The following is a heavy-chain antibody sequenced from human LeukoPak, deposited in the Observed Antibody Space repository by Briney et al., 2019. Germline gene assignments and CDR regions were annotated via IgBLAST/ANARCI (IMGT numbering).Heavy chain of an antibody. CDR3: AKTPHASFSYYYGMDV. V-gene: IGHV3-23*01. J-gene: IGHJ6*02. CDR2: ISGSGGTT. CDR1: GFTFSSYW. Sequence: PGGSLRLSCAASGFTFSSYWMNWVRQAPGKGLEWVSGISGSGGTTYYTDSVKGRLTISRDNSKNTLYLQMNSLRVEDTAVYYCAKTPHASFSYYYGMDVWGQGTTVTVSS.